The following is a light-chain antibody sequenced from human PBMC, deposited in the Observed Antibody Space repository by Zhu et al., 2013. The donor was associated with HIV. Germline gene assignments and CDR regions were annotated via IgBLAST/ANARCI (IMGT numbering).Light chain of an antibody. CDR2: DAS. J-gene: IGKJ2*01. V-gene: IGKV1-5*01. CDR1: QSISNW. Sequence: DIQMTQSPYTLSASVGDRVTITCRASQSISNWLAWYQQKPGKAPKLLIYDASSLESGVPSRFSGSGFGTEFSLTITDLRPDDFATYYCHYYSLHSNTFGQGTRLDIK. CDR3: HYYSLHSNT.